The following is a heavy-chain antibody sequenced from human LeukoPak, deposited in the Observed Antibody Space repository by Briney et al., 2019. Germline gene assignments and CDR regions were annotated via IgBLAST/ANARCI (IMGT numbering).Heavy chain of an antibody. J-gene: IGHJ5*02. D-gene: IGHD4-17*01. Sequence: SETLSLTCTVAGGTISSYYWSWIRQPAGKGLEWIGRIYISGSTNYNPSLKSRLTMPVDTSKNQFSLKLSSMTAADTAIYYCARDPGTTGEVKFDPWGQGILVTVSS. CDR1: GGTISSYY. CDR2: IYISGST. V-gene: IGHV4-4*07. CDR3: ARDPGTTGEVKFDP.